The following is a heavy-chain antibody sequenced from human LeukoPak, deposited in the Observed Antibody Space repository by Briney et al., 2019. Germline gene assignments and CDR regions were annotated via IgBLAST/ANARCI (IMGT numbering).Heavy chain of an antibody. CDR1: GGSFSGYY. D-gene: IGHD3-10*01. CDR2: INHSGST. V-gene: IGHV4-34*01. Sequence: SETLSLTCAVYGGSFSGYYWSWIRQPPGKGLEWIGEINHSGSTNYNPSLKSRVTISVDTSKNQFSLKLSSVTAADTAVYYCARVTMVRGVIIPFDYWGQGTLVTVSS. J-gene: IGHJ4*02. CDR3: ARVTMVRGVIIPFDY.